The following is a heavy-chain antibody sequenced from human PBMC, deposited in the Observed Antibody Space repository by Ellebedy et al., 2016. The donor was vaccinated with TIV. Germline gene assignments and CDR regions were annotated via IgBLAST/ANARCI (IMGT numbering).Heavy chain of an antibody. V-gene: IGHV7-4-1*02. CDR1: GYTFTNYA. D-gene: IGHD1-26*01. CDR3: ARDLREGDY. J-gene: IGHJ4*02. CDR2: INTNTGNP. Sequence: AASVKVSCKASGYTFTNYAMTWVRQAPGQGLQWRGWINTNTGNPTYSQGFTGWFVFSLDTSVSTAYLQISSLKAEDTAVYYCARDLREGDYWGQGTLVTVSS.